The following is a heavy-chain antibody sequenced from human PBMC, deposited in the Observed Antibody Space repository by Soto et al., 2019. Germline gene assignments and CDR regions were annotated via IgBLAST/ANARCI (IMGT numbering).Heavy chain of an antibody. D-gene: IGHD6-19*01. CDR2: INHSVRT. CDR3: ARLASGWQYYYFDF. J-gene: IGHJ2*01. Sequence: QVQLQQWGAGLLKPSETLSLTCAVYGGSFSPYFWSWIRQPPGKGLEWIGEINHSVRTNYNPSLTRRATLSVDTSKNQVSLKLTSVTAADTAVYYCARLASGWQYYYFDFWGRGTPVTVSS. CDR1: GGSFSPYF. V-gene: IGHV4-34*01.